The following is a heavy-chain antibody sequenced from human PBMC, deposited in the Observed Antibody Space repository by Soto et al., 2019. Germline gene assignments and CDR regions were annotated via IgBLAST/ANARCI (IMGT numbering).Heavy chain of an antibody. D-gene: IGHD3-3*01. CDR2: INSDGSST. CDR1: GFTFSSYW. V-gene: IGHV3-74*01. Sequence: HPGGSLRLSCAASGFTFSSYWMHWVRQAPGKGLVWVSRINSDGSSTSYADSVKGRFTISRDNAKNTLYLQMNSLRAEDTAVYYCARADVTTTYYDFWSGYYQRPWWFDPWGQGTLVTVSS. CDR3: ARADVTTTYYDFWSGYYQRPWWFDP. J-gene: IGHJ5*02.